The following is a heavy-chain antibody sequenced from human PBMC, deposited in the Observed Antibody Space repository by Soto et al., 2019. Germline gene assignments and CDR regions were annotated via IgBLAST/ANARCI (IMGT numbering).Heavy chain of an antibody. D-gene: IGHD6-13*01. CDR1: GDSVSSNSAA. J-gene: IGHJ4*02. CDR3: ARAENSLYSSSWYMDY. V-gene: IGHV6-1*01. CDR2: TYYRSKWYN. Sequence: QVQLQQSGPGLVKPSQTLSLTCAISGDSVSSNSAAWNWIRQSPSRGLEWLGRTYYRSKWYNDYAVSVKSRITINPDTSKNQSSLQLNSVTPEDTAVYYCARAENSLYSSSWYMDYWGQGTLVTVSS.